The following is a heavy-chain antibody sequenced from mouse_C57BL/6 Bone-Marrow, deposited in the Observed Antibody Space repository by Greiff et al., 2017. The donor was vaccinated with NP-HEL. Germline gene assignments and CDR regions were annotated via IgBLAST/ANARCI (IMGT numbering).Heavy chain of an antibody. D-gene: IGHD1-1*01. CDR2: ISSGGDYI. V-gene: IGHV5-9-1*02. CDR1: GFTFSSYA. J-gene: IGHJ4*01. CDR3: TRSPLNYYGSSFYAMDY. Sequence: EVMLVESGEGLVKPGGSLKLSCAASGFTFSSYAMSWVRQTPEKRLEWVAYISSGGDYIYYADTVKGRFPISRDNARNTLYLQMSSLKSEDTAMYYCTRSPLNYYGSSFYAMDYWGQGTSVTVSS.